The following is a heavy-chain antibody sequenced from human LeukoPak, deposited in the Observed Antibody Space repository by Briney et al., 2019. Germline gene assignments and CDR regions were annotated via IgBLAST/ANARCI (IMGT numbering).Heavy chain of an antibody. J-gene: IGHJ3*02. V-gene: IGHV1-69*06. Sequence: SVKVSCKASGGTFSSYAISWVRQAPGQGLEWMGGIIPIFGTANYAQKFQGRVTITADKSTSTAYMELSSLRSEDTAVYYCARKGGSGSYLDAFDIWGQGTMVTVSS. D-gene: IGHD1-26*01. CDR1: GGTFSSYA. CDR3: ARKGGSGSYLDAFDI. CDR2: IIPIFGTA.